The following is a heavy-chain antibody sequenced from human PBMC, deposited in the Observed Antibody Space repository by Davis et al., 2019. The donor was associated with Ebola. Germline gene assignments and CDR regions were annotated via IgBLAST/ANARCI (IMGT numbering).Heavy chain of an antibody. CDR3: VRFVYRAADTFDV. CDR2: LGVSEGST. Sequence: GESLKIPCAASGFTFSSNAMTWVRQAPGKGLEWVSGLGVSEGSTTYADSVKGRFTISRDNSKNTLYLQMNSLRTEDTAIYYCVRFVYRAADTFDVWGRGTMVTVSS. V-gene: IGHV3-23*01. CDR1: GFTFSSNA. D-gene: IGHD3-10*01. J-gene: IGHJ3*01.